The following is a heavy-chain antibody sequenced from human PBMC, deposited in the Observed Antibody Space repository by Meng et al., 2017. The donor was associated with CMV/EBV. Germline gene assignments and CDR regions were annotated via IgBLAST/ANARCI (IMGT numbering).Heavy chain of an antibody. D-gene: IGHD4-17*01. V-gene: IGHV4-4*07. J-gene: IGHJ4*02. CDR3: ARGPEVDYGDYVGLDY. Sequence: VRLQESGPGQVKPPETLSLPCTVSGGSISSYYWSWIRQPAGKGLEWIGRIYTSGSTNYNPSLKSRVTMSVDTSKNQFSLKLSSVTAADTAVYYCARGPEVDYGDYVGLDYWGQGTLVTVSS. CDR2: IYTSGST. CDR1: GGSISSYY.